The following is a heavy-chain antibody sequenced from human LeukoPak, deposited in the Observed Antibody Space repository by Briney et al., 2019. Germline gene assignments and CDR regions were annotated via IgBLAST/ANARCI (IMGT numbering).Heavy chain of an antibody. J-gene: IGHJ4*02. D-gene: IGHD6-13*01. Sequence: GGSLRLSCAASGFTFDDYAMHWVRQAPGKGLEWVSGISWDSSNIAYADSVKGRFTISRDNAKNSLYLQMNSLRLEDTAFYYCIKGVPSTSGWYPWDYWGQGTLVTVSS. CDR3: IKGVPSTSGWYPWDY. CDR2: ISWDSSNI. V-gene: IGHV3-9*01. CDR1: GFTFDDYA.